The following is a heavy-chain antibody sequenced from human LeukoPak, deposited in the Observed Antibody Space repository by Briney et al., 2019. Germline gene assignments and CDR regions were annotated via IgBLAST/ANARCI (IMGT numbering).Heavy chain of an antibody. J-gene: IGHJ5*02. D-gene: IGHD4-17*01. V-gene: IGHV5-51*01. CDR1: GYSFTSYW. Sequence: GESLKISCKGSGYSFTSYWIGWVRQMPGKGLEWMGIIYPGDSDTRYSPSFQGQVTISDDKSISTAYLQWSSLKASDTAMYYCARAVNTVYWDPTGWFDPWGQGTLVTVSS. CDR2: IYPGDSDT. CDR3: ARAVNTVYWDPTGWFDP.